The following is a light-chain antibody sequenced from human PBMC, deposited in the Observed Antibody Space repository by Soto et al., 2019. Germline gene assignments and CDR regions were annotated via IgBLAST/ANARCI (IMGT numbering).Light chain of an antibody. CDR1: QSISSW. CDR3: QQRSNWLT. CDR2: DAS. J-gene: IGKJ4*01. V-gene: IGKV1-5*01. Sequence: DIQMTQSPSTLSASVGYRFTITCRASQSISSWLAWYQQKLGRAPRLLIYDASNRATGIPARFSGSGSGTDFTLTISSLEPEDLALYYCQQRSNWLTFGGGTKVDIK.